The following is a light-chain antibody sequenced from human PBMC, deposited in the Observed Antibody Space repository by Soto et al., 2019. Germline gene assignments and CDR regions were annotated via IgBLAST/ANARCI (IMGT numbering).Light chain of an antibody. CDR3: QQNNKWPPVT. V-gene: IGKV3-15*01. Sequence: EVVMTQSPATVSVSPGEGVTLSCRASQTISNDLAWYQQKPGQAPRLLIYGAPTRATGVPARFSGGGSGTELTLTISSLQSEDFAFYYCQQNNKWPPVTFGGGTKVEIK. CDR1: QTISND. CDR2: GAP. J-gene: IGKJ4*01.